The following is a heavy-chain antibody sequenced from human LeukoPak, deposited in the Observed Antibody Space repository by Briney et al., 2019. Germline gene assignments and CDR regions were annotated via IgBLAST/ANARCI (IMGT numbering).Heavy chain of an antibody. D-gene: IGHD6-13*01. Sequence: KPSETLSLTCAVYGGSFSGYYWSWIRQPPGKGLEWIGEINHSGSTNYNPSLKSRVTISVDTSKNQFSLKLSSVTAADTAVYYCARDRTAAGFFDYWGQGTLVTVSS. CDR1: GGSFSGYY. CDR3: ARDRTAAGFFDY. J-gene: IGHJ4*02. V-gene: IGHV4-34*01. CDR2: INHSGST.